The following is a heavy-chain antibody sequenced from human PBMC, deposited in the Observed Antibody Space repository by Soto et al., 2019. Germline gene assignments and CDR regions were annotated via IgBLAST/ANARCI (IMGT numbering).Heavy chain of an antibody. Sequence: QVQLQQWGAGLLKPSETLSLTCAVYGGSFSGYYWSWIRQPPGKGLEWIGEINHSGSTNYNPSLKSRVTISVDMSKNQFSLKLSSVTAADTAVYYCARGRSRMVRGVYHPWGQGTLVTVSS. V-gene: IGHV4-34*01. CDR2: INHSGST. CDR1: GGSFSGYY. D-gene: IGHD3-10*01. J-gene: IGHJ5*02. CDR3: ARGRSRMVRGVYHP.